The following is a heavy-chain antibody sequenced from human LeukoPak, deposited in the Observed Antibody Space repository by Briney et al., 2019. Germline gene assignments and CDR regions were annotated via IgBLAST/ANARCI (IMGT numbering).Heavy chain of an antibody. CDR1: GYTFTSYD. J-gene: IGHJ4*02. Sequence: VASVKVSCKASGYTFTSYDINWARQATGQGLEWMGWMNPNSGNTGYAQKFQGRVTMTRNTSISTAYMELSSLRSEDTAVYYCARGLNKDYYDSSGCYYWGQGTLVTVSS. V-gene: IGHV1-8*01. CDR3: ARGLNKDYYDSSGCYY. D-gene: IGHD3-22*01. CDR2: MNPNSGNT.